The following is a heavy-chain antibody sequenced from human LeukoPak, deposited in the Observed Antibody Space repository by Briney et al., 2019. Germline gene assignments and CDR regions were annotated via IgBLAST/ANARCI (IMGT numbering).Heavy chain of an antibody. D-gene: IGHD3-9*01. J-gene: IGHJ4*02. Sequence: GGSLRLSCAASGFTFSSNAMSWVRQAPGKGLEWVSAIRGSGSSTYYADSVKGRFTISRENSENTLYLQMNSLRAEDTAVYYCAKVRSDYYDILTGNYNPLFDYWGQGTLVTVSS. V-gene: IGHV3-23*01. CDR1: GFTFSSNA. CDR2: IRGSGSST. CDR3: AKVRSDYYDILTGNYNPLFDY.